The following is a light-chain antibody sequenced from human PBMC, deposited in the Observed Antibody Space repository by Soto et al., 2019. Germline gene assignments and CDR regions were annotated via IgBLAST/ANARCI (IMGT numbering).Light chain of an antibody. CDR1: QSISSW. J-gene: IGKJ5*01. Sequence: DIQMTQSPSTLSVSVGDRVTITCRASQSISSWLAWYQQKPGKAPKSLIYKASSLESGVPSRLSRSGSGTEFSLTISSLQPDDFATYYCQQYSIYPITFGQGTRLEIK. CDR3: QQYSIYPIT. V-gene: IGKV1-5*03. CDR2: KAS.